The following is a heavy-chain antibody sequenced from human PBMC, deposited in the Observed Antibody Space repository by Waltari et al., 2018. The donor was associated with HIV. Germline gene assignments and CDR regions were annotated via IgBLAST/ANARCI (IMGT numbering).Heavy chain of an antibody. J-gene: IGHJ4*02. CDR2: IKQDGSEK. CDR3: ARDLSIAAAGADY. V-gene: IGHV3-7*01. Sequence: EVQLVESGGGLVQPGGSLRLSCAASGFTFSDYWMSWVRQAPGKGLELVAHIKQDGSEKYYVDAVKGRFTISRDNAKNSLYLQMNSLRAEDTAVYYCARDLSIAAAGADYWGQGTLVTVSS. D-gene: IGHD6-13*01. CDR1: GFTFSDYW.